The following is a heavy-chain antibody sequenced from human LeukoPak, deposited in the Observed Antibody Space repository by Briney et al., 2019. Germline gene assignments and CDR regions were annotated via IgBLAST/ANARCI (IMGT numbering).Heavy chain of an antibody. CDR1: GFTVSNYW. D-gene: IGHD6-6*01. J-gene: IGHJ4*02. CDR3: ARGYSSSYRIDY. Sequence: GGSLRLSCAASGFTVSNYWMHWVRQAPGKGLVWVSRINTDGSCTTYADSVKGRFTISRDNAKNTLYLQMNSLSAEDTAVYYCARGYSSSYRIDYWGQGTLVTVSS. V-gene: IGHV3-74*01. CDR2: INTDGSCT.